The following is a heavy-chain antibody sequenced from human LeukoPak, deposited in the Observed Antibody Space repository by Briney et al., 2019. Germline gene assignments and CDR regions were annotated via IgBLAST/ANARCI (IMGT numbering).Heavy chain of an antibody. D-gene: IGHD1-26*01. CDR1: GGSFSGYY. J-gene: IGHJ5*02. V-gene: IGHV4-34*01. Sequence: PSETLSLTCAVYGGSFSGYYWSWIRHPPGKGLEWIGEINHSGSTNYNPSLTSRATISVDTSKNKFSLKLSCVTAADTAVYYCAGEGARGGGKHWFDPWGQGTLVTVSS. CDR2: INHSGST. CDR3: AGEGARGGGKHWFDP.